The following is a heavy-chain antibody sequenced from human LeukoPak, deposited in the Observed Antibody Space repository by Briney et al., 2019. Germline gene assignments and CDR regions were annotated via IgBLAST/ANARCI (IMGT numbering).Heavy chain of an antibody. Sequence: GGSLRLSCAASGFTFSNYPMNWVRQAPGKGLEWVSYIGSGGSPIYYADSVRGRFSISRDNAKNSLYLQMSSLRAEDTAIYYCATYNSLNRRDFQHWGQGTLVTVSS. J-gene: IGHJ1*01. CDR1: GFTFSNYP. V-gene: IGHV3-48*03. CDR3: ATYNSLNRRDFQH. D-gene: IGHD2/OR15-2a*01. CDR2: IGSGGSPI.